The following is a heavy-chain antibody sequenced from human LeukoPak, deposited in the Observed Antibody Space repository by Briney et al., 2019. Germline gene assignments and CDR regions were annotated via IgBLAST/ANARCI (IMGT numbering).Heavy chain of an antibody. D-gene: IGHD3-10*01. V-gene: IGHV3-30-3*01. J-gene: IGHJ3*02. CDR3: ARDRGFGDAFDI. Sequence: GRSLRLSCAASRFTFDNYAMNWVRQAPGKGLEWVAVISYDGSNIYYADSVRGRFTISRDNSKNTLYLQMNSLRAEDTAIYYCARDRGFGDAFDIWGQGTMVTVSS. CDR2: ISYDGSNI. CDR1: RFTFDNYA.